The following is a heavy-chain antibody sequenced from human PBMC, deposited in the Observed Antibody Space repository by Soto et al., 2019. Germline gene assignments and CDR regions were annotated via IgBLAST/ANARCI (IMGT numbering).Heavy chain of an antibody. Sequence: QVQLVPSGGEVKKPGASVKVSCKASGYTFTTFGITWVRQAPGQGLEGMGWISTSTGNTNYAQKLQDSVTLTTDTSTRKAYLELRSLSSDGTSVYYCARSPRVIVAAKGTLDYWGQGTLDTVSS. CDR1: GYTFTTFG. CDR2: ISTSTGNT. V-gene: IGHV1-18*04. CDR3: ARSPRVIVAAKGTLDY. D-gene: IGHD5-12*01. J-gene: IGHJ4*02.